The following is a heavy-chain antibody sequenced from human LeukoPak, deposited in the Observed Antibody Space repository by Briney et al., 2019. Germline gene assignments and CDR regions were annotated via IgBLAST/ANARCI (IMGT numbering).Heavy chain of an antibody. CDR1: GGSISSGGYY. D-gene: IGHD3-16*01. J-gene: IGHJ2*01. V-gene: IGHV4-31*03. CDR3: ARAFKPQSFRFDL. Sequence: SETLSLTCTVYGGSISSGGYYWSWIRQHPGKGLEWIGYIYYSGSTYYNPSLKSRVTISVDTSKNQFSLKLSSVTAADTAVYYCARAFKPQSFRFDLWGRGTLVTVSS. CDR2: IYYSGST.